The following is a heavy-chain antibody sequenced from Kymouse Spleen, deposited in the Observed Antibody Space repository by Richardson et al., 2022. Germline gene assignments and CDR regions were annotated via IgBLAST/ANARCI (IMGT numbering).Heavy chain of an antibody. CDR1: GGSISSSSYY. V-gene: IGHV4-39*01. D-gene: IGHD6-19*01. CDR2: IYYSGST. CDR3: ARRSSGWWNWFDP. Sequence: QLQLQESGPGLVKPSETLSLTCTVSGGSISSSSYYWGWIRQPPGKGLEWIGSIYYSGSTYYNPSLKSRVTISVDTSKNQFSLKLSSVTAADTAVYYCARRSSGWWNWFDPWGQGTLVTVSS. J-gene: IGHJ5*02.